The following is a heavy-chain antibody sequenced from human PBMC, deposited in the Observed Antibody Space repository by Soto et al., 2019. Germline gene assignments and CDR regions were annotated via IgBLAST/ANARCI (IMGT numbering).Heavy chain of an antibody. V-gene: IGHV3-30-3*01. CDR3: ARDLGSYYGMDV. D-gene: IGHD3-10*01. Sequence: VQLVESGGGVVQPGRSLRLSCAASGFTFSSYAMHWVRQAPGKGLEWVAVISYDGSNKYYADSVKGRFTISRDNSKNTLYLQMNSLRAEDTAVYYCARDLGSYYGMDVWGQGTTVTVSS. CDR1: GFTFSSYA. J-gene: IGHJ6*02. CDR2: ISYDGSNK.